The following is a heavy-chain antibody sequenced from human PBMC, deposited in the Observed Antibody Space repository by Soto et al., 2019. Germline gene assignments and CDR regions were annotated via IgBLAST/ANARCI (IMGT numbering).Heavy chain of an antibody. CDR3: AKGDRTTVLLSVGSLDY. V-gene: IGHV3-9*01. CDR2: ISWNSGSI. J-gene: IGHJ4*02. CDR1: RFTFDDYA. D-gene: IGHD4-17*01. Sequence: EVQLVESGGGLVQPGRSLRLSCAASRFTFDDYAMHWVRQAPGKGLEWVSGISWNSGSIGYADSVKGRFTISRDNAKNSLYLQMNSLRAEDTALYYCAKGDRTTVLLSVGSLDYWGQGTLVTVSS.